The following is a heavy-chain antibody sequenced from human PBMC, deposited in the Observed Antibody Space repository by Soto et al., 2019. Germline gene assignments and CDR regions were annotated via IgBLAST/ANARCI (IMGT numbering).Heavy chain of an antibody. CDR1: GGSISSGDYY. CDR2: IYYSGST. Sequence: QVQLQESGPGLVKPSQTLSLTCTVSGGSISSGDYYWSWIRQPPGKGLEWIGYIYYSGSTYYNPSLKSRVTISVDTSKNQFSLKLSSVTAADTAVYYCARGGASYYYFWRGYYEIDYWGQGTLVTVSS. J-gene: IGHJ4*02. V-gene: IGHV4-30-4*01. CDR3: ARGGASYYYFWRGYYEIDY. D-gene: IGHD3-3*01.